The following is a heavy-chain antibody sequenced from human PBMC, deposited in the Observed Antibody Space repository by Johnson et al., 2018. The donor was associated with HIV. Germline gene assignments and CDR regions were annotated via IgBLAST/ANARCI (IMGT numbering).Heavy chain of an antibody. J-gene: IGHJ3*02. CDR3: AKAREYDSTGHDAFDI. V-gene: IGHV3-30*18. D-gene: IGHD3-22*01. CDR2: ISYDGSNK. CDR1: GFTFSSYG. Sequence: QEKLVESGGGVVQPGRSLRLSCAASGFTFSSYGMHWVRHAPGKGLEWVAVISYDGSNKYYADSVKGRFTISRDNSKNTLYLQMNSLRAEDTAVYYCAKAREYDSTGHDAFDIWGQGTMVTVSS.